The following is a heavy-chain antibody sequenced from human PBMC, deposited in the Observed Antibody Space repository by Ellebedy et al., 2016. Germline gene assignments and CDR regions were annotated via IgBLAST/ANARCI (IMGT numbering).Heavy chain of an antibody. J-gene: IGHJ4*02. CDR3: AKCRHINGCLLDY. CDR1: GFSFSSYW. CDR2: IKPDGSAK. V-gene: IGHV3-7*03. D-gene: IGHD6-19*01. Sequence: LSLTCAASGFSFSSYWMNWVRQAPGKGLEWVANIKPDGSAKYYVDSVKGRFTISRDSSKNTLYLDMDSLRAEDTAIYYCAKCRHINGCLLDYWGQGTLVTVSS.